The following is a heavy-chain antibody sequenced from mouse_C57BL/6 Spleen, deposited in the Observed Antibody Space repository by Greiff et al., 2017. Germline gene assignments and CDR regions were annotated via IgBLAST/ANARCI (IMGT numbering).Heavy chain of an antibody. J-gene: IGHJ3*01. CDR2: IYPGDGDT. V-gene: IGHV1-82*01. D-gene: IGHD3-2*01. Sequence: VKLQEPGPELVKPGASVKISCKASGYAFSSSWMNWVKQRPGEGLEWIGRIYPGDGDTNYNGKFKGKATLTADKSSSTAYMQLSSLTSEDSAVXVCARSRQLFAYWGQGTLVTVSA. CDR3: ARSRQLFAY. CDR1: GYAFSSSW.